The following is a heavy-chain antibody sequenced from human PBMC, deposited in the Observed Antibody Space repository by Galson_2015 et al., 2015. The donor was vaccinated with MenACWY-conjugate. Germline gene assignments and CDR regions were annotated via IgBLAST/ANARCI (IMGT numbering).Heavy chain of an antibody. CDR2: INSDGSNT. Sequence: SLRLSCAASGFTFSIYWMHWVRQAPGKGLVWVSRINSDGSNTNYADSVKGRSTISRDNAKNTLYLQMNSLRAEDTAVYYCARDALGVPATAAYFDYWGQGTLVTVSS. CDR3: ARDALGVPATAAYFDY. J-gene: IGHJ4*02. CDR1: GFTFSIYW. V-gene: IGHV3-74*01. D-gene: IGHD2-2*01.